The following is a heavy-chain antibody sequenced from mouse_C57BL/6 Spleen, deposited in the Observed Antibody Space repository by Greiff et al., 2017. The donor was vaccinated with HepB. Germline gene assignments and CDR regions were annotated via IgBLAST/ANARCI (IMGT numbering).Heavy chain of an antibody. J-gene: IGHJ4*01. CDR3: ARRGLRLGDAMDY. V-gene: IGHV1-72*01. Sequence: QVHVKQSGAELVKPGASVKLSCKASGYTFTSYWMHWVKQRPGRGLEWIGRIDPNSCGTKYNEKFKSKATLTVDKPSSTAYMQLSSLTSEDSAVYYCARRGLRLGDAMDYWGQGTSVTVSS. CDR2: IDPNSCGT. CDR1: GYTFTSYW. D-gene: IGHD2-4*01.